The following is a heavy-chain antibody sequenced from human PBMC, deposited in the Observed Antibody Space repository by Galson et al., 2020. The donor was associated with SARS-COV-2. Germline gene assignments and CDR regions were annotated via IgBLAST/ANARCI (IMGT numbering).Heavy chain of an antibody. CDR2: IRSKAYGGTT. CDR1: GFTFGDYA. CDR3: TTMDIWGSWYWFDP. D-gene: IGHD6-13*01. Sequence: GESLKISCTASGFTFGDYAMSWFRQAPGKGLEWVGFIRSKAYGGTTEYAASVKGRFTISRDDSKSIAYLQMNSLKTEDTAVYYCTTMDIWGSWYWFDPWGQGTLVTVSS. J-gene: IGHJ5*02. V-gene: IGHV3-49*03.